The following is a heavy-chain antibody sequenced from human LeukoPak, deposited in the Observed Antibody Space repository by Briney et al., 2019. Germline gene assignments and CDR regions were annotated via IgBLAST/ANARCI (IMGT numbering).Heavy chain of an antibody. Sequence: PSETLSLTCAVYGGSFSGYYWSWIRQPPGKGLEWIGEINHSGSTNYNPSLKSRVTISVDTSKNQFSLKLSSVTAADTAVYYCARSPLHGLSRWFDPWGQGTLVTVSS. CDR3: ARSPLHGLSRWFDP. V-gene: IGHV4-34*01. D-gene: IGHD2-2*01. CDR2: INHSGST. J-gene: IGHJ5*02. CDR1: GGSFSGYY.